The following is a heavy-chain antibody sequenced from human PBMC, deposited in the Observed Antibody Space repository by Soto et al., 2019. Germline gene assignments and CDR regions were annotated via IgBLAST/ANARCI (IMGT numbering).Heavy chain of an antibody. V-gene: IGHV3-23*01. CDR3: SNQNTAKRAFDI. J-gene: IGHJ3*02. Sequence: EAQLLESGGGLVQPGGSLRLSCTASGFDFINNAMAWVRQAPGKGLEWVSTISADISSTYYADSAKGRFTISRVNYKNTVYLQMNSLRADDTAVYYSSNQNTAKRAFDIWAHGTMVTVSS. CDR1: GFDFINNA. D-gene: IGHD2-21*02. CDR2: ISADISST.